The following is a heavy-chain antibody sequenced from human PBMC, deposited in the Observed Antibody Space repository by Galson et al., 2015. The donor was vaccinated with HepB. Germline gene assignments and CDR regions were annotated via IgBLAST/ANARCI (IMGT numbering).Heavy chain of an antibody. D-gene: IGHD6-19*01. J-gene: IGHJ4*02. CDR2: IYYSGST. CDR1: GGSISSYY. Sequence: LSLTCTVSGGSISSYYWSWIRQPPGKGLEWIGYIYYSGSTNYNPSLKSRVTISVDTSKNQFSLKLSSVTAADTAVYYCARTSVAGFDYWGQGTLVTVSS. V-gene: IGHV4-59*01. CDR3: ARTSVAGFDY.